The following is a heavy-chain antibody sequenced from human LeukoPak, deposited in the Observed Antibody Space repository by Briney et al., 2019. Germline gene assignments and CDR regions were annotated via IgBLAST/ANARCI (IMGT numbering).Heavy chain of an antibody. D-gene: IGHD4-17*01. J-gene: IGHJ3*02. Sequence: GASVKVSCKASGYTFTGYYMHWVRQAPGQGLEWMGWINPNRGGTNYAQKFQGRVTMTRDTSISTAYMELSRLRSDDTAVYYCARGWTVTTRSNRRASDIWGQGTMVTVSS. CDR1: GYTFTGYY. V-gene: IGHV1-2*02. CDR2: INPNRGGT. CDR3: ARGWTVTTRSNRRASDI.